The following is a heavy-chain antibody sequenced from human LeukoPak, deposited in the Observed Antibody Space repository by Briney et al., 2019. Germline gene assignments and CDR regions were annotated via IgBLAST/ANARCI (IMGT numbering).Heavy chain of an antibody. Sequence: GGSLRLSCAASGFTFNSYEMNWVRQAPGKGLEWVSSISSSSSYIYYADSVKGRFTISRDNAKNSLYLQRNSLRAEDTAVYYCARDRGSVRYFDWLLPFDYWGQGTLVTVSS. J-gene: IGHJ4*02. CDR2: ISSSSSYI. D-gene: IGHD3-9*01. CDR1: GFTFNSYE. V-gene: IGHV3-21*01. CDR3: ARDRGSVRYFDWLLPFDY.